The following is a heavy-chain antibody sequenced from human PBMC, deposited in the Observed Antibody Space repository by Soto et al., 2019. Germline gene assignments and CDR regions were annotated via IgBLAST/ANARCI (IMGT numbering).Heavy chain of an antibody. D-gene: IGHD3-3*01. CDR2: IYYSGST. V-gene: IGHV4-31*03. CDR1: GGSISSGGYY. CDR3: AIPPPGFWSASNWFDP. J-gene: IGHJ5*02. Sequence: PSETLSLTCTVSGGSISSGGYYWSWIRQHPGKGLEWIGYIYYSGSTYYNPSLKSRVTISVDTSKNQFSLKLSSVTAADTAVYYCAIPPPGFWSASNWFDPWGQGTLVTVSS.